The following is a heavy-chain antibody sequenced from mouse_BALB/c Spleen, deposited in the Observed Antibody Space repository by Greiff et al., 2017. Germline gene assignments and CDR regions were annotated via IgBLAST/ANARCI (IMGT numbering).Heavy chain of an antibody. D-gene: IGHD1-1*01. CDR3: ARRRGSSPYAMDY. Sequence: QVQLQQPGAELVKPGASVKLSCKASGYTFTSYWMHWVKQRPGQGLEWIGEIDPSDSYTNYNQKFKGKATLTVDKSSSTAYMQLSSLTSEDSAVYYCARRRGSSPYAMDYWGQGTSVTVSS. CDR1: GYTFTSYW. J-gene: IGHJ4*01. V-gene: IGHV1-69*02. CDR2: IDPSDSYT.